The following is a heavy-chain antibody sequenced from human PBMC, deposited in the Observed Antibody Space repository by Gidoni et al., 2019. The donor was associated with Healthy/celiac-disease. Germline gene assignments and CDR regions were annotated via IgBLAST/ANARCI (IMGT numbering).Heavy chain of an antibody. D-gene: IGHD3-16*01. J-gene: IGHJ4*02. CDR1: GFTFSSYS. CDR3: ARVSALMGETNYYFDY. V-gene: IGHV3-21*01. CDR2: ISSSSSYI. Sequence: EVQLVESGGGLVKPGGSLRLSCAASGFTFSSYSMNWVRQAPGKGLEWVSSISSSSSYIYYADSVKGRFTISRDNAKNSLYLQMNSLRAEDTAVYYCARVSALMGETNYYFDYWGQGTLVTVSS.